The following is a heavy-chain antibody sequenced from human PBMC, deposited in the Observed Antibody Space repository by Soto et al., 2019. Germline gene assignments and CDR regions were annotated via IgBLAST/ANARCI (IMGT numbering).Heavy chain of an antibody. Sequence: QAQLVQSGAEVKKPGASVQVSCTASGLTFTTNYIHWVRQAPGQGPECVGMINPGTGSATYAAKLQGRVALTRDTSTSTVYMELSSLTSEDTAVYFCTRDFCTGTSCYLGYFEHWGQGTLVTVSS. D-gene: IGHD2-2*01. CDR3: TRDFCTGTSCYLGYFEH. CDR2: INPGTGSA. J-gene: IGHJ1*01. V-gene: IGHV1-46*03. CDR1: GLTFTTNY.